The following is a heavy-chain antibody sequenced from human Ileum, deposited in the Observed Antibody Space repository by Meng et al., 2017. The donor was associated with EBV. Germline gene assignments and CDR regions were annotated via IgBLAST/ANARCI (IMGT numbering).Heavy chain of an antibody. Sequence: QVQLQEPGPGLVKPSQTLSLTCTVSGGSISSSNYYWSWIRQPPGKGLEWSGHIYNSGSTYYNPSLKSRITISVDTSKNQFSLKLNSVTAADTAVYYCARGQKGYFDLWGRGTLVTVSS. CDR1: GGSISSSNYY. V-gene: IGHV4-30-4*01. J-gene: IGHJ2*01. CDR3: ARGQKGYFDL. CDR2: IYNSGST.